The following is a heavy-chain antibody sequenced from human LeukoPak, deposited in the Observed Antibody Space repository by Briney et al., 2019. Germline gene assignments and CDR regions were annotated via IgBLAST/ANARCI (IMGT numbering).Heavy chain of an antibody. CDR1: GLTFSGSA. J-gene: IGHJ4*02. D-gene: IGHD2-15*01. Sequence: GESLKISCAASGLTFSGSAMHWVRHASGKGLEWVGRIRSKANNYATAYAASVKGRFTISRDDSKNTAYLQMNSLKTEDTAVYYCTRNVGSYEPFDYWGQGILVTVSS. CDR3: TRNVGSYEPFDY. V-gene: IGHV3-73*01. CDR2: IRSKANNYAT.